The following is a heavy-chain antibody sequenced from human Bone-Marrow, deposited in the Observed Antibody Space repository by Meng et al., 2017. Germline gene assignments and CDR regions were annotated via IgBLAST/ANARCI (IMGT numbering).Heavy chain of an antibody. V-gene: IGHV4-31*03. CDR2: IHYSGST. CDR3: ARYVFDSSSLYSNWFDP. Sequence: QLQLQESGPGLVKPSESLSLTCTVSGGPISSSNYHWGWIRQLPGKGLEWIAYIHYSGSTYYSPSLKSRVTISVDTSKNQLSLKLSSMTAADTAVYYCARYVFDSSSLYSNWFDPWGQGTLVIVSS. D-gene: IGHD3-22*01. J-gene: IGHJ5*02. CDR1: GGPISSSNYH.